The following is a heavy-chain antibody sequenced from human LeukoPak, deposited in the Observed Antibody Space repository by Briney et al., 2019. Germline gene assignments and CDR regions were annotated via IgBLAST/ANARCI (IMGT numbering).Heavy chain of an antibody. CDR3: ASKVVGGKRFDF. D-gene: IGHD2-15*01. CDR1: GYTSSESY. Sequence: ASLKVSCKASGYTSSESYIQWVRQAPGQGREWMGWSNPNNGGTRYAQKIQSRVTMTRETTMSAAHVEWNAVLDDDTAVCYCASKVVGGKRFDFGGQGSLVTLSS. CDR2: SNPNNGGT. J-gene: IGHJ4*02. V-gene: IGHV1-2*02.